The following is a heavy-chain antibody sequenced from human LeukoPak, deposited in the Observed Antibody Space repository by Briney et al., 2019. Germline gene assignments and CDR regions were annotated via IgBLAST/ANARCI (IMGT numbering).Heavy chain of an antibody. CDR2: IYYSGST. D-gene: IGHD4-23*01. CDR3: ARTSHSGYGGKSPFDY. CDR1: GGSISSSSYL. V-gene: IGHV4-39*07. J-gene: IGHJ4*01. Sequence: SETLSPTCTVSGGSISSSSYLWGWIRQPPGTGLEWIGSIYYSGSTYYNPSLKSRVTISVDTSKNQFSPKLSSVTAADTAVYYGARTSHSGYGGKSPFDYSGHGTLVTVSS.